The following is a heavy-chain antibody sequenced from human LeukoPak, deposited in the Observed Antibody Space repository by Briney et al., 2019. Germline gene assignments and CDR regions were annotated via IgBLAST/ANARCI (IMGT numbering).Heavy chain of an antibody. D-gene: IGHD3-3*02. J-gene: IGHJ4*02. CDR3: ASISHVWSGYYTVYFDY. V-gene: IGHV1-2*02. CDR2: INPNSGDT. Sequence: ASVKVSCKASGYIFTDYHIHWVRQAPGQGLELMGWINPNSGDTNFPQKFQGRVTMTRDTSISTAYMELSSLRSDDTALYYCASISHVWSGYYTVYFDYWGQGTLVTVSS. CDR1: GYIFTDYH.